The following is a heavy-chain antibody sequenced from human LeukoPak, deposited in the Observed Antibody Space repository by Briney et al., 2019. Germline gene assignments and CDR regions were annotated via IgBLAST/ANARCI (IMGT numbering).Heavy chain of an antibody. J-gene: IGHJ3*01. CDR1: GFTVSSTF. D-gene: IGHD1-20*01. V-gene: IGHV3-53*01. Sequence: GGSLRLSCEASGFTVSSTFMSWVRQAPGEGLEWVSALHSDGRTYYADSVRGRFTISRDNSKNTLYLQMNSLRAEDTAVYYCARGDNWNGVGAFDVWGQGTLVTVSS. CDR3: ARGDNWNGVGAFDV. CDR2: LHSDGRT.